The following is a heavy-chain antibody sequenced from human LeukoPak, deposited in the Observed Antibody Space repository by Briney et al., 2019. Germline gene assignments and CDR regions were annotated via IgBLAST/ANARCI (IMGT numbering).Heavy chain of an antibody. V-gene: IGHV1-18*01. Sequence: ASVKVSCKASGYSFTSYGFGWVRQAPGQGLEWMGWISAYNGKTYYEQKVQGRLTMTTDTSTSTAYMELRSLRSDDTGVYYCAREEYCNSTSCYKAFDIWGQGTVVTVSS. CDR3: AREEYCNSTSCYKAFDI. CDR2: ISAYNGKT. J-gene: IGHJ3*02. D-gene: IGHD2-2*02. CDR1: GYSFTSYG.